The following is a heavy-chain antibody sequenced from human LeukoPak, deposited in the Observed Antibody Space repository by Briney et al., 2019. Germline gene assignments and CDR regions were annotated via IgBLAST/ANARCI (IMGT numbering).Heavy chain of an antibody. CDR3: ARGVFSGYSPYFDY. CDR2: ISSSSSYT. CDR1: GFPSSNYY. D-gene: IGHD3-22*01. V-gene: IGHV3-11*06. J-gene: IGHJ4*02. Sequence: GGPLKPSCAPSGFPSSNYYLSWIRKAQGKGLEWVSYISSSSSYTNYADSVKGRFTISRDNAKNSLYLQMNSLRAEDTAVYYCARGVFSGYSPYFDYWGQETLSPSPQ.